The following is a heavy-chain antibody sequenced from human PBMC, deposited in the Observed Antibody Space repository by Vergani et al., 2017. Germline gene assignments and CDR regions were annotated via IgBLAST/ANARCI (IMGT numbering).Heavy chain of an antibody. CDR2: IIPIFGTA. Sequence: QVQLVQSGAEVKKPGSSVKVSCKASGGTFSSYAISWVRQAPGQGLEWMGGIIPIFGTANYAQKFQGRVTITADESTSTAYMELSSLRSEDTAVYYCAVVDCSSTSCYGLVGYYYYYMDFWGKGTTVTVSS. J-gene: IGHJ6*03. D-gene: IGHD2-2*01. CDR1: GGTFSSYA. CDR3: AVVDCSSTSCYGLVGYYYYYMDF. V-gene: IGHV1-69*01.